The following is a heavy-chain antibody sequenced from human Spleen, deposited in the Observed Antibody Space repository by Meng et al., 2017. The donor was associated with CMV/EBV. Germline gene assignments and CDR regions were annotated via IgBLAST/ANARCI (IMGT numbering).Heavy chain of an antibody. Sequence: GGSLRLSCAASRFTFSSYAMSWVRQPPGKGLEWVSAISGSSVTTYYADSVKGRFTISRDNSKNTLYLQMNSLRAEDTAVYYCARSLMYSSSSGYWGQGTLVTVSS. CDR3: ARSLMYSSSSGY. J-gene: IGHJ4*02. CDR1: RFTFSSYA. CDR2: ISGSSVTT. D-gene: IGHD6-6*01. V-gene: IGHV3-23*01.